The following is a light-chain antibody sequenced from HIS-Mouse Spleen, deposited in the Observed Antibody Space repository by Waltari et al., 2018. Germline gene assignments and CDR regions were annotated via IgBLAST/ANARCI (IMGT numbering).Light chain of an antibody. CDR3: QVWDSSSDHPV. CDR1: NIGSKS. V-gene: IGLV3-21*02. CDR2: DDS. Sequence: SYVLTQPPSVSVAPGQTARITCGGNNIGSKSVHWYQQKPGQAPVLVVYDDSDRPSGIPRRFSGSKSGNTATLTISRVEAGDEADYYCQVWDSSSDHPVFGGGTKLTVL. J-gene: IGLJ2*01.